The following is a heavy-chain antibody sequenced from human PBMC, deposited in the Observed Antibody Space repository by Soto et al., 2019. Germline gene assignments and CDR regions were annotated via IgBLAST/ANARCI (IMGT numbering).Heavy chain of an antibody. CDR1: GGSISSYY. Sequence: SETLSLTCTVSGGSISSYYWSWIRQPPGKGLEWIGYIYYSGSTNYNPSLKSRVTISVDTSKNQFSLKLSSVTAADTAVYYCARVSPTHPLKFDPWGQGILVTVAS. CDR3: ARVSPTHPLKFDP. V-gene: IGHV4-59*01. CDR2: IYYSGST. J-gene: IGHJ5*02.